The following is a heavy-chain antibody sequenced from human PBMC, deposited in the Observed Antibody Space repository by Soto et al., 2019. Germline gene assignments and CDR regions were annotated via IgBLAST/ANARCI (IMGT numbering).Heavy chain of an antibody. J-gene: IGHJ6*03. Sequence: GGSLRLSCAASGFTFSSYSMNWVRQAPGKGLEWVSSISSSSSYIYYADSVKGRFTISRDNAKNSLYLQMNSLRAEDTAVYYCARAQSPDIVVVPAAYFPYYYYYMDVWGKGTTVTVSS. D-gene: IGHD2-2*01. CDR3: ARAQSPDIVVVPAAYFPYYYYYMDV. CDR1: GFTFSSYS. V-gene: IGHV3-21*01. CDR2: ISSSSSYI.